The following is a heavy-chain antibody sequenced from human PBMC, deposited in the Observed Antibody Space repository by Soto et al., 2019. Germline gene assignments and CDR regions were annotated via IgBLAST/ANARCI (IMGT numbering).Heavy chain of an antibody. CDR1: GYSFAGYW. D-gene: IGHD3-22*01. Sequence: GESLKISCNGAGYSFAGYWITWVRQKPGKGLEWMGRIDPSDSQTYYSPSFRGHVTISVTKSITTVFLQWSSLRASDTAMYYCARQIYDSDTGPNFQYYFDSWGQGTPVTVSS. CDR2: IDPSDSQT. V-gene: IGHV5-10-1*01. CDR3: ARQIYDSDTGPNFQYYFDS. J-gene: IGHJ4*02.